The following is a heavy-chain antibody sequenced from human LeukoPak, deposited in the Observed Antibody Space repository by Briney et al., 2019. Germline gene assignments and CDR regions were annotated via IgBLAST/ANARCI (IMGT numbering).Heavy chain of an antibody. CDR1: GFTFSSYG. CDR2: IWYDGSNK. J-gene: IGHJ4*02. D-gene: IGHD1-26*01. CDR3: ARENSNSYNFGY. Sequence: GGSLRLSCAASGFTFSSYGMHWVRQAPGKGLEWVAVIWYDGSNKYYADSVKGRFTISRDNSKNTLYLQMSSLRAEDTAIYYCARENSNSYNFGYWGQGTLVTVSS. V-gene: IGHV3-33*01.